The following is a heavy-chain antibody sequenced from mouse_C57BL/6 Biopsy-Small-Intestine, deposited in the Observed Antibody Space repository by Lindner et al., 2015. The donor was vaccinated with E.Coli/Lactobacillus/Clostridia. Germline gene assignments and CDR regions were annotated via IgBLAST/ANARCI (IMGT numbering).Heavy chain of an antibody. CDR1: GYTFTTYG. J-gene: IGHJ2*01. Sequence: VQLQESGAELARPGVSVKLSCKASGYTFTTYGISWVKPRTGQGLEWIGEIYPISGIIYFNEKFRGKATLTADKSSSTAYMELRSLTSEDSAVYFCARSGGYYPFDYWGQGTTLTVSS. CDR3: ARSGGYYPFDY. D-gene: IGHD2-3*01. CDR2: IYPISGII. V-gene: IGHV1-81*01.